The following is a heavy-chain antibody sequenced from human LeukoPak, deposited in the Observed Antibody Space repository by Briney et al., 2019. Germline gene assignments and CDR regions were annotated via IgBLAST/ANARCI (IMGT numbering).Heavy chain of an antibody. V-gene: IGHV3-23*01. CDR2: ISGSGGST. CDR3: AKGAIAVAQGIDY. Sequence: GGSLRLSCAASGFTFSYYAMSWVRQAPGKGLERVSAISGSGGSTYYADSVKGRFTVSRDNSENTLYLQMNSLRAEDTAVYYCAKGAIAVAQGIDYWGQGTLVTVSS. CDR1: GFTFSYYA. J-gene: IGHJ4*02. D-gene: IGHD6-19*01.